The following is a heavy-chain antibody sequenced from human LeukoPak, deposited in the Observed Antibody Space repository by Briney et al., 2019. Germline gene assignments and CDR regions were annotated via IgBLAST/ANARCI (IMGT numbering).Heavy chain of an antibody. CDR3: ARHVRLRRGSGRPLPRGFDI. J-gene: IGHJ3*02. V-gene: IGHV4-34*01. CDR2: INHSGST. CDR1: GGSFSGYY. Sequence: PSETLSLTCAVYGGSFSGYYWSWIRQPPGKGLEWIGEINHSGSTNYNPSLKSRVTISVDTSKNQFSLKLSSVTAADTAVYYCARHVRLRRGSGRPLPRGFDIWGQGTMVTVSS. D-gene: IGHD3-10*01.